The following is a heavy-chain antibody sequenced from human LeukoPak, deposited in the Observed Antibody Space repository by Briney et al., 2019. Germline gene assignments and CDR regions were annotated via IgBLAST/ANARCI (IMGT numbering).Heavy chain of an antibody. CDR3: ARERGYEFDL. CDR2: IYPDDSDT. D-gene: IGHD2-2*01. Sequence: GESLKISCKGSGYSFTSYWIGWVRQMPGKGLEWMGTIYPDDSDTRYSPSFQGQVTISVDKSITTAFLQWRSLKASDTAMYYCARERGYEFDLWGQGTLVTVS. J-gene: IGHJ5*02. V-gene: IGHV5-51*01. CDR1: GYSFTSYW.